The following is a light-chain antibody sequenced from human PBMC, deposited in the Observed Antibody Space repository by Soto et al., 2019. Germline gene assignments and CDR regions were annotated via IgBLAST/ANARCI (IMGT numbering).Light chain of an antibody. CDR1: QSITNW. Sequence: DIQMTQSPSTLSASIGERVTITCRASQSITNWLAWYQQKPGEAPKVLVYDASNLESGVPSRFSGSGSGTEFTLTISSLQPDDFASYYCQQYASIPRTFGQGTKVDIK. CDR3: QQYASIPRT. V-gene: IGKV1-5*01. CDR2: DAS. J-gene: IGKJ1*01.